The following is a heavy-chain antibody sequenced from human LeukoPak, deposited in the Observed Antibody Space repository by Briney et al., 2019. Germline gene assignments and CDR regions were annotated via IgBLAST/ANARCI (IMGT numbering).Heavy chain of an antibody. Sequence: ASVKVSCKASGYTFTSYGISWVRQAPGKGLEWMGLVDPEDGETIYAEKFQGRVTITADTSTDTAYMELSSLRSEDTAVYYCATDKRKYYYDTSGAFDIWGQGTMVTVSS. J-gene: IGHJ3*02. CDR1: GYTFTSYG. CDR2: VDPEDGET. D-gene: IGHD3-22*01. CDR3: ATDKRKYYYDTSGAFDI. V-gene: IGHV1-69-2*01.